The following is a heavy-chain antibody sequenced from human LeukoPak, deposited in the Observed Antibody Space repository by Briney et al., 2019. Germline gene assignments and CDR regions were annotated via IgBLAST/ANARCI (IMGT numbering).Heavy chain of an antibody. CDR1: GYSFTSYW. CDR3: ATYAGSSSKYFQH. J-gene: IGHJ1*01. V-gene: IGHV5-51*01. D-gene: IGHD3-10*01. Sequence: GESLKISCKGSGYSFTSYWIGWVRQMPGKGLEWMGIIYPGDSDTRYSPSFQGQVTISADKSISTAYLHWSSLKASDTAIYYCATYAGSSSKYFQHWGQDTLVTVSS. CDR2: IYPGDSDT.